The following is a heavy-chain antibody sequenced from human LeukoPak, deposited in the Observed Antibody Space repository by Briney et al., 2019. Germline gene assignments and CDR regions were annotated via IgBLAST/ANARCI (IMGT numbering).Heavy chain of an antibody. CDR2: IEEDGSDR. J-gene: IGHJ4*02. Sequence: PGGSLRLSCAASGFSFSNYWMSWVRQSPEKGLEWVANIEEDGSDRYYVDSVKGRFTISRDNPKNSLYLQMGSLRADDTAMYYCARDPRDDHNSLDYWGQGTQVTVSS. D-gene: IGHD5-24*01. CDR3: ARDPRDDHNSLDY. V-gene: IGHV3-7*03. CDR1: GFSFSNYW.